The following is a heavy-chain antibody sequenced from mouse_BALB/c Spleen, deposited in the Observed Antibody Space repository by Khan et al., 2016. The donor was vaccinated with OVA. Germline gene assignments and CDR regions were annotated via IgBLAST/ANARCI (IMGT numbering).Heavy chain of an antibody. CDR3: ARDGYSPWFAY. V-gene: IGHV14-1*02. D-gene: IGHD2-3*01. J-gene: IGHJ3*01. Sequence: EVQLQESGTELVRPGALVKLSCKASGFTIKDYYIHWVKQRPEQGLEWIGWIDPENGNTLYDPKFQGKATITANTSSNTAYLQLSSLTSEDTAVFYCARDGYSPWFAYWGQGTLVTVSA. CDR2: IDPENGNT. CDR1: GFTIKDYY.